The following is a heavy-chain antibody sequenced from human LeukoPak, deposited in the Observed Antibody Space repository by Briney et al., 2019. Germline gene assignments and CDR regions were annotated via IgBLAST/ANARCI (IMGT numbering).Heavy chain of an antibody. Sequence: GGSLRLSCAASGFTFSSYWMSWVRQAPGKGLEWVANIKQDGSEKYYVDSVKGRFTISGDNAKDSLYLQMNSLRAEDTAVYYCAIPPGGYYFNWGQGTLVTVSS. V-gene: IGHV3-7*02. CDR2: IKQDGSEK. CDR1: GFTFSSYW. CDR3: AIPPGGYYFN. D-gene: IGHD3-10*01. J-gene: IGHJ4*02.